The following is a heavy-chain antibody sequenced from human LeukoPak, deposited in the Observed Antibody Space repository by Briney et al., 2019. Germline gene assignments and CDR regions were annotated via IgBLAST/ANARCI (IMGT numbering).Heavy chain of an antibody. CDR3: ARRAGNYYGSGSINWFDP. D-gene: IGHD3-10*01. V-gene: IGHV4-34*01. CDR1: GGSFSGYY. CDR2: INHSGST. J-gene: IGHJ5*02. Sequence: SETLSLTCAVYGGSFSGYYWSWIRQPPGKGLEWIGEINHSGSTNYNPSLKSRVTISVDTSKNQFSLKLSSVTAADTAVYYCARRAGNYYGSGSINWFDPWGQGTLVTVSS.